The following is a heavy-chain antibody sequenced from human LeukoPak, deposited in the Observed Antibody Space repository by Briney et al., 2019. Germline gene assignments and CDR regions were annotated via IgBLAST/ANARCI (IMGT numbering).Heavy chain of an antibody. D-gene: IGHD1-26*01. CDR2: VAHDEKTI. J-gene: IGHJ4*02. CDR3: AREKQSGGTPFDY. V-gene: IGHV3-30*03. CDR1: GFRFSNSW. Sequence: GGSLRLSCAASGFRFSNSWMSWVRQAPGKGLEWVAVVAHDEKTIFYADSLKGRFIVSRDNSKNTVYLQMNSLRDEDTAVYYCAREKQSGGTPFDYWGQGSLVTVSS.